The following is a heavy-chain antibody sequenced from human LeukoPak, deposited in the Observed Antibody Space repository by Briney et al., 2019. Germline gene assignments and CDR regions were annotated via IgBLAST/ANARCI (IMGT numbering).Heavy chain of an antibody. V-gene: IGHV3-48*01. J-gene: IGHJ4*02. CDR3: ARTNERELDY. CDR2: ISIFSSTI. CDR1: GFTFSSYH. D-gene: IGHD1-26*01. Sequence: GGSLRLSCAASGFTFSSYHKNWVRQAPGKGLEWVSYISIFSSTIYYADSVKGRFTISRDDANSLVYLQMNSLRAEDTAVYYCARTNERELDYWGQGTLVTVSS.